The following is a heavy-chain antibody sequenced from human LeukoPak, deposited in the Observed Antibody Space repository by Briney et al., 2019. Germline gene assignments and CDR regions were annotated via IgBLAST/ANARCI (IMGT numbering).Heavy chain of an antibody. J-gene: IGHJ4*02. CDR3: ASLSVAGRNFDY. CDR1: GFTLSSYA. V-gene: IGHV3-23*01. CDR2: ISGSGGST. D-gene: IGHD6-19*01. Sequence: GSLRLSCAASGFTLSSYAMSWVRQAPGKGLEWVSAISGSGGSTYYADSVKGRFTISRDNSKNTLYLQMNSLRAEDTAVYYCASLSVAGRNFDYWGQGTLVTVSS.